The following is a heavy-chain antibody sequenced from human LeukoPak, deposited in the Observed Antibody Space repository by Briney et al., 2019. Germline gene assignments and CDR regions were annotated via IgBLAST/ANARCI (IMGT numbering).Heavy chain of an antibody. CDR2: IYYSGST. CDR1: GGSISSYY. CDR3: ARDGARAAAGRGVFDY. Sequence: PSETLSLTCTVSGGSISSYYWSWIRQPPGKGLEWLGYIYYSGSTNYNPSLKSRVTISVDTSKNQFSLKLSSVTAADTAVYYCARDGARAAAGRGVFDYCGQGTLVTVSS. D-gene: IGHD6-13*01. V-gene: IGHV4-59*01. J-gene: IGHJ4*02.